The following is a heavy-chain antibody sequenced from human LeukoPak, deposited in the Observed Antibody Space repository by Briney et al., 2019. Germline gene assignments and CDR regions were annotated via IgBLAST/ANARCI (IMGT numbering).Heavy chain of an antibody. J-gene: IGHJ4*02. V-gene: IGHV1-18*01. CDR3: ARVALSRSRFGDHDY. Sequence: ASVKVSCKASGYTFTSYGISWVRQAPGQGLEWMGWISAYNGNTNYAQKLQGRVTMTTDTSTSTAYMELRSLRSDDTAVYYCARVALSRSRFGDHDYWGQGTLVTVSS. D-gene: IGHD3-3*01. CDR1: GYTFTSYG. CDR2: ISAYNGNT.